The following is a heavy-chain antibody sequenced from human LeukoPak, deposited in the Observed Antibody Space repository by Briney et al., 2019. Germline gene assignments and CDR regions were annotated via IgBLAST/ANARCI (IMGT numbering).Heavy chain of an antibody. Sequence: GGSLRLSCAASGLTFSRYDMSWVRQAPGKGLEWVSGVSTSGGSTYYADSVKGRFTISRDNSKNTLHLQMNSLRAEDTAIYYCAKQADDSPRTDFDYWGHGTLVTVSS. D-gene: IGHD3-22*01. CDR3: AKQADDSPRTDFDY. CDR1: GLTFSRYD. V-gene: IGHV3-23*01. CDR2: VSTSGGST. J-gene: IGHJ4*01.